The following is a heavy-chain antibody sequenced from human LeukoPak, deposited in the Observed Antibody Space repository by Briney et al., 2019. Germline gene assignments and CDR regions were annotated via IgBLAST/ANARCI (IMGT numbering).Heavy chain of an antibody. Sequence: GESLKISCKGSGYSFTSYWIGWVRQMPGKGLEWMGIIYPGDSDTRYSPSLQGQVTISADKSISTAYLQWSSLKASDTAMYYCARSLRGYYGSGSPDYWGQGTLVTVSS. CDR3: ARSLRGYYGSGSPDY. V-gene: IGHV5-51*01. CDR1: GYSFTSYW. D-gene: IGHD3-10*01. J-gene: IGHJ4*02. CDR2: IYPGDSDT.